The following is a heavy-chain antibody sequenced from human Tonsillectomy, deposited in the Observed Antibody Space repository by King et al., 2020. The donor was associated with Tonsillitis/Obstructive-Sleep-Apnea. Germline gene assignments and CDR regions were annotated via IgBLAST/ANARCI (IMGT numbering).Heavy chain of an antibody. J-gene: IGHJ4*02. D-gene: IGHD6-25*01. CDR3: ARVGIAAAG. CDR2: ISISGMYT. Sequence: VQLVESGGGLVKPGGSLRLSCAASGFTFSDYYMSWIREAPGRGLEWVSYISISGMYTNYADPVKGRFTISRDNAKNSLSLQINSLRAEETAVYYCARVGIAAAGWGQGALVTVSS. CDR1: GFTFSDYY. V-gene: IGHV3-11*05.